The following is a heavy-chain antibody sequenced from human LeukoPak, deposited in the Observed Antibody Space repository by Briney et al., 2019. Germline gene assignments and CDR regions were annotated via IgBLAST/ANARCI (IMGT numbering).Heavy chain of an antibody. J-gene: IGHJ4*02. CDR1: GGSISSSSYY. Sequence: KPSETLSLTCTVSGGSISSSSYYWGWIRQPPGKGLEWIGSIYYSGSTYYNPSLKSRVTISVDTSKNQFSLKLSSVTAADTAVYYCARGQKAHFDYWGQGTLVTVS. V-gene: IGHV4-39*07. CDR3: ARGQKAHFDY. CDR2: IYYSGST.